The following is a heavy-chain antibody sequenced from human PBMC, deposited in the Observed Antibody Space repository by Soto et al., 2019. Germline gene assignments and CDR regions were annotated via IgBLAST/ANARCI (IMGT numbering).Heavy chain of an antibody. CDR3: ARVRWLDDALDI. CDR2: IYYSGST. V-gene: IGHV4-59*01. Sequence: SETLSLTCTVSGGSISSYYWSWIRQPPGKGLEWIGYIYYSGSTNYNPSLKSRVTISVDTSKNQFSLKLSSVTAEDTAVYYCARVRWLDDALDIWGQVTMDTVSS. CDR1: GGSISSYY. D-gene: IGHD3-10*01. J-gene: IGHJ3*02.